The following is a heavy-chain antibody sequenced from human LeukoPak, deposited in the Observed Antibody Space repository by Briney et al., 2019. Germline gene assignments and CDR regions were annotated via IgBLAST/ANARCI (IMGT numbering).Heavy chain of an antibody. V-gene: IGHV3-7*01. CDR3: ARDRAVRVRGVITPQASDYYYYYMDV. D-gene: IGHD3-10*01. CDR1: AFTFSSYA. J-gene: IGHJ6*03. Sequence: PGGSLRLSCAASAFTFSSYAMHWVRQAPGKGLEWVANIKQDGSEKYYVDSVKGRFTISRDNAKNSLYLQMNSLRAEDTAVYYCARDRAVRVRGVITPQASDYYYYYMDVWGKGTTVTVSS. CDR2: IKQDGSEK.